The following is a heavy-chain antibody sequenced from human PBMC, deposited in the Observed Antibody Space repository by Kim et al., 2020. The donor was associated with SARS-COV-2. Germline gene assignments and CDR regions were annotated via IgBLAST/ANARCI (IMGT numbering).Heavy chain of an antibody. V-gene: IGHV3-74*01. CDR2: INSDGSNT. D-gene: IGHD5-12*01. CDR1: GFTFSSYW. Sequence: GGSLRLSCTASGFTFSSYWMHWVRQAPGKGLVWLSRINSDGSNTDYAGSVKGRSTISRDNAKNTLYLQMNSLRAEDTAVYYCARGSEYGGYVGDNWGQGTLVTVSS. CDR3: ARGSEYGGYVGDN. J-gene: IGHJ4*02.